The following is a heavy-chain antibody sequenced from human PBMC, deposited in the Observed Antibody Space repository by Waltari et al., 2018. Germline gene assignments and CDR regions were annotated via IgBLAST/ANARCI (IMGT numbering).Heavy chain of an antibody. CDR2: INPNSGST. Sequence: QVQLVQSGAEVKKPGASVKVSCKASGYTFTGYYMHWVRQAPGQGLEWMGRINPNSGSTNYAQKFQGRVTMTRDTSISTAYMELSRLRSDDTAVYYCARMGRYFDWVIPGGRDYWGQGTLVTVSS. CDR3: ARMGRYFDWVIPGGRDY. D-gene: IGHD3-9*01. V-gene: IGHV1-2*06. CDR1: GYTFTGYY. J-gene: IGHJ4*02.